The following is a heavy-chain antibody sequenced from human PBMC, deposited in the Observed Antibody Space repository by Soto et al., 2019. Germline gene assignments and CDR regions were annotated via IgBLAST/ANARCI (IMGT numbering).Heavy chain of an antibody. CDR3: ARLRDRSGTASIYNGMDV. Sequence: SETLSLTCRVSGVSLTSHYWTWIRQPPGKGLEWIGYIYYSGGTNYSPSIKSRLTMSIDTPSNQFSLNLSSVTAADTIIYYCARLRDRSGTASIYNGMDVWGPGTMVTVSS. CDR1: GVSLTSHY. D-gene: IGHD3-22*01. V-gene: IGHV4-59*11. CDR2: IYYSGGT. J-gene: IGHJ6*02.